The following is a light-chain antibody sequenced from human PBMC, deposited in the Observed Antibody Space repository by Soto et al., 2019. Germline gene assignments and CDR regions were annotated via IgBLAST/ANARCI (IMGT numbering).Light chain of an antibody. CDR3: QVWDSSSDHVI. V-gene: IGLV3-21*02. J-gene: IGLJ2*01. Sequence: SYELTQPPSVSVAPGQTARLTCGGDNVGSKGVHWFQQGPGQAPVLVVYDDGGRPSGILARFSGSNSGNTATLTIISVEAGDEADYYCQVWDSSSDHVIFGGGTKLTVL. CDR2: DDG. CDR1: NVGSKG.